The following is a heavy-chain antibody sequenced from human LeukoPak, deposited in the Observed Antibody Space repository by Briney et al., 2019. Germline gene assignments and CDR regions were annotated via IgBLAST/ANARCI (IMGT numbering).Heavy chain of an antibody. Sequence: GGSLRLSCAASGFTFSSYSMNWVRQAPGKGLEWVSSISSSSYIYYADSVKGRFTISRDNAKNSLYLQMNSLRAEDTAVYYCARDVPLWSNDYWGQGTLVTVSS. D-gene: IGHD2-2*01. CDR3: ARDVPLWSNDY. V-gene: IGHV3-21*01. CDR1: GFTFSSYS. J-gene: IGHJ4*02. CDR2: ISSSSYI.